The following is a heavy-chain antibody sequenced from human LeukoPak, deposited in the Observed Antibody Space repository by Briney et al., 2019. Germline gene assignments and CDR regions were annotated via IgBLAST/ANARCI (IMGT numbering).Heavy chain of an antibody. J-gene: IGHJ4*02. CDR3: ARENDYGGNSGFDY. CDR2: VFSDGST. V-gene: IGHV3-53*01. D-gene: IGHD4-23*01. CDR1: GFSVSTDH. Sequence: GGSLRLSCAASGFSVSTDHMSWVRQAPGKGLEWVSIVFSDGSTNYIDSVKGRFTISRDNAKNSLYLQMNSLRAEDTAVYYCARENDYGGNSGFDYWGQGTLVTVSS.